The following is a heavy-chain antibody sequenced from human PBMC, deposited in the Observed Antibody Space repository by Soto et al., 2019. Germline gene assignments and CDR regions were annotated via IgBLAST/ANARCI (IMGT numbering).Heavy chain of an antibody. CDR2: IIPISHTA. Sequence: QVQLVQSGAEVKKPGSSVKVSCKASGGTFRSNGISWLRQAPGQGLEWLGGIIPISHTASYAQTFRGRVTITADESTTTAYMELSSLRSEDTAVYYCAMITMIHSFDPWGQGTLVTVSS. V-gene: IGHV1-69*01. D-gene: IGHD3-22*01. CDR3: AMITMIHSFDP. CDR1: GGTFRSNG. J-gene: IGHJ5*02.